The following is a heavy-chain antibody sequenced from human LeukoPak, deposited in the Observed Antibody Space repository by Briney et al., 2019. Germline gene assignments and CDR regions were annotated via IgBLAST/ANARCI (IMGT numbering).Heavy chain of an antibody. CDR2: IIPIFGTA. D-gene: IGHD3-9*01. CDR3: ARDREEGYFDWLL. CDR1: GGTFSSYA. V-gene: IGHV1-69*13. Sequence: SVKVSCKASGGTFSSYAISWVRQAPGQGLEWMGRIIPIFGTANYAQKFQGRVTITADESTSTAYMELSSLRSGDTAVYYCARDREEGYFDWLLWGQGTLVTVSS. J-gene: IGHJ4*02.